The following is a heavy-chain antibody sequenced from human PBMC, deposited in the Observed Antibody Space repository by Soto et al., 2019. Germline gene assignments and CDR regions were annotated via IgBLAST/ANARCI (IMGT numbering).Heavy chain of an antibody. D-gene: IGHD2-15*01. CDR1: GFSLSNARMG. CDR2: IFSNDEK. Sequence: SGPTLVNPTETLTLTCTVSGFSLSNARMGVSWIRQPPGKALEWLAHIFSNDEKSYSTSLKSRLTISKDTSKSQVVLTMTNMDPVDTATYYCARRYCSGGSCPNWFDPWGQGTLVTVSS. V-gene: IGHV2-26*01. J-gene: IGHJ5*02. CDR3: ARRYCSGGSCPNWFDP.